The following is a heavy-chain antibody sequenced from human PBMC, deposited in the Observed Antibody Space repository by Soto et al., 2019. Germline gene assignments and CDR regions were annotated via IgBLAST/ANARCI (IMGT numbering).Heavy chain of an antibody. J-gene: IGHJ4*02. CDR2: TYYRSKWYN. V-gene: IGHV6-1*01. CDR1: GDSVSSNSAA. CDR3: ATWRFDY. Sequence: PSQTLSLTCAISGDSVSSNSAAWNWIRHSPSRGLEWLGRTYYRSKWYNDYAVSMRSRITINPDTTKNQFSLQLNSATPEDTAAYYCATWRFDYWGQGTQVTVSS.